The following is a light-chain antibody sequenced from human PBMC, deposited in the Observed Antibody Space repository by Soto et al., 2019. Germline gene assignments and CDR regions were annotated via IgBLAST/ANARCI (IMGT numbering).Light chain of an antibody. Sequence: VLTQSPGTLSLSPGESATLSFMASQTVSITYLTWYQQKPGQAPRHLIFGASKRATGIPDRFSGSGSGRDFTLTISGLEPEDFAVYYCQQYGSSPLISFGQGTRLEIK. CDR3: QQYGSSPLIS. CDR1: QTVSITY. CDR2: GAS. J-gene: IGKJ5*01. V-gene: IGKV3-20*01.